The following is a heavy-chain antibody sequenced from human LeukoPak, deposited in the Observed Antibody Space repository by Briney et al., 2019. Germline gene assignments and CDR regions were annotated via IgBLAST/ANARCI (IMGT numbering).Heavy chain of an antibody. D-gene: IGHD2-2*01. CDR1: GFTFSSYG. CDR2: IWYDGSNK. CDR3: ARDWPCSSTSCGGAHDAFDI. J-gene: IGHJ3*02. Sequence: GGSLRLSCAASGFTFSSYGMHWVRQAPGKGLEWVAVIWYDGSNKYYADSVKGRFTISRDNSKNTLYLQMHSLRAEDTAVYYCARDWPCSSTSCGGAHDAFDIWGQGTMVTVSS. V-gene: IGHV3-33*01.